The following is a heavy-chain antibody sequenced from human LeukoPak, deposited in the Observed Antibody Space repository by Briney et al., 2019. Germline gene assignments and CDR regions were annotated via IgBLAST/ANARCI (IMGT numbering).Heavy chain of an antibody. V-gene: IGHV3-7*01. CDR2: IKQDGSQK. J-gene: IGHJ4*02. CDR1: GFSFSRNW. D-gene: IGHD3-22*01. CDR3: ARGGTMIVVPTGYFDY. Sequence: PGGSLRLSCAASGFSFSRNWMTWVRQVSGKRLEWVANIKQDGSQKYYVDSVKGRFTISRDNAKNSLYLQMNSLRAEDTAVYYCARGGTMIVVPTGYFDYWGQGTLVTVSS.